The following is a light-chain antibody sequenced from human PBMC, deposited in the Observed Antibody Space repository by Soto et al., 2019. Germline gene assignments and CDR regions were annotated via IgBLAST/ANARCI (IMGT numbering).Light chain of an antibody. Sequence: EIVMTQSPATLSVSPGERATLSCRASQSVSSNLAWYQQKPCQAHRLLIYGASTRATGIPARFSGSASGTEFTLTISSLQSQDLAVYYCQQYKNWPTWTFGQGTKVDIK. CDR3: QQYKNWPTWT. J-gene: IGKJ1*01. CDR1: QSVSSN. V-gene: IGKV3-15*01. CDR2: GAS.